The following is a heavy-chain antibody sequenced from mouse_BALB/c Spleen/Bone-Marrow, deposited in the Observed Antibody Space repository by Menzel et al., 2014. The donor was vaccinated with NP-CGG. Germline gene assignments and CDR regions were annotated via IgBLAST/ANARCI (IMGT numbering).Heavy chain of an antibody. Sequence: EVKLMESGGGLVQPGGSLIPSCAPSGFTFTDYYMSWVRQPPGKALEWLGFIRNKANGYTTEYSASVKGRFTISRDNSQSILYLQMNTLRAEDSATYYCAREIINDYHWYFDVWGAGTTVTVSS. CDR1: GFTFTDYY. CDR3: AREIINDYHWYFDV. J-gene: IGHJ1*01. D-gene: IGHD2-4*01. CDR2: IRNKANGYTT. V-gene: IGHV7-3*02.